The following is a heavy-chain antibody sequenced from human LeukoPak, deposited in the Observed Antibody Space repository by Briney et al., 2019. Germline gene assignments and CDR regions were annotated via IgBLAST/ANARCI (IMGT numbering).Heavy chain of an antibody. CDR2: IYHSGST. D-gene: IGHD3-22*01. V-gene: IGHV4-30-2*01. J-gene: IGHJ3*02. CDR3: ARGRMYYYDSSGYALNAFDI. CDR1: GGSISIGGYS. Sequence: SETLSLTCAVSGGSISIGGYSWSWIRQPPGKGLEWIGYIYHSGSTYYNPSLKSRVTISVDRSKNQFSLKLSSVTAADTAVYYCARGRMYYYDSSGYALNAFDIWGQGTMVTVSS.